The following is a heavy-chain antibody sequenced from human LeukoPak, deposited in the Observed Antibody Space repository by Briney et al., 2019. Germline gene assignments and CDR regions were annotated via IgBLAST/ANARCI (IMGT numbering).Heavy chain of an antibody. CDR1: GYTFTSYG. CDR2: ISAYNGNT. Sequence: ASVKVSYKASGYTFTSYGISWVRQAPGQGLEWMGWISAYNGNTNYAQKLQGRVAMTTDTSTSTAYMELRSLRSDDTVVYYCARDGALGPAGYCSSTSCRSGGIDYWGQGTLVTVSS. V-gene: IGHV1-18*04. CDR3: ARDGALGPAGYCSSTSCRSGGIDY. J-gene: IGHJ4*02. D-gene: IGHD2-2*01.